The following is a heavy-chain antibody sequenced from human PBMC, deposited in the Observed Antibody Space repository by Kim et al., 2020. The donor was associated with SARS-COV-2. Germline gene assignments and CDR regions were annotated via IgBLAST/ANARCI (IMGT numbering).Heavy chain of an antibody. D-gene: IGHD3-9*01. CDR3: AREYYDILTGYYSPLGRSYYYGMDV. CDR1: GFTFSSYE. J-gene: IGHJ6*02. CDR2: ISSSGSTI. V-gene: IGHV3-48*03. Sequence: GGSLRLSCAASGFTFSSYEMNWVRQAPGKGLEWVSYISSSGSTIYYADSVKGRFTISRDNAKNSLYLQMNSLRAEDTAVYYCAREYYDILTGYYSPLGRSYYYGMDVWGQGTTVTVSS.